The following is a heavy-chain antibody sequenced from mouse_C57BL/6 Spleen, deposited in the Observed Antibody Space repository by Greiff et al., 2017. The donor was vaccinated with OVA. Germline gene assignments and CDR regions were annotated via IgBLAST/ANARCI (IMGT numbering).Heavy chain of an antibody. CDR1: GYKITDYY. J-gene: IGHJ3*01. Sequence: EVQLQQSGAELVKPGASVKLSCTASGYKITDYYMHWVKQRPGKGLEWIGMINPNNGGTKYNQKFKGKATLTVDKSSSTAYMELRSLTSEDSAVYYCARSGYGSSVFAYWGQGTLVTVSA. D-gene: IGHD1-1*01. CDR2: INPNNGGT. V-gene: IGHV1-26*01. CDR3: ARSGYGSSVFAY.